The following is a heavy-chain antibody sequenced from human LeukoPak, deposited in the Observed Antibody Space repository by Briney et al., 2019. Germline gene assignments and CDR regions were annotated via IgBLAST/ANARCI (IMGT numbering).Heavy chain of an antibody. CDR2: INEDGSTT. J-gene: IGHJ4*02. CDR1: GFTFSSNW. CDR3: AKGWHCSGGSCYSVLTAMGPFDY. D-gene: IGHD2-15*01. V-gene: IGHV3-74*01. Sequence: PGGSLRLSCAASGFTFSSNWMHWVRQAPGKGLVWVSRINEDGSTTNYADSVKGRSTIFRDNAKNTLYLQMNSLRAEDTAVYYCAKGWHCSGGSCYSVLTAMGPFDYWGQGTLVTVSS.